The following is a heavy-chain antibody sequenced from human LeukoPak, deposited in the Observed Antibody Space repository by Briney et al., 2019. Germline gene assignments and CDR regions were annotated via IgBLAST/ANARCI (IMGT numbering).Heavy chain of an antibody. CDR1: GWSIKDYW. V-gene: IGHV3-74*01. Sequence: GSLRLSWVASGWSIKDYWLHWVRRAPGKGVVWVSGINSDGSRTTYTDSVKGRFTISRDNAKNTLYLQMNSLRAEDTAVYYCVRLPYYYDSLWGQGTLVTVSS. D-gene: IGHD3-22*01. CDR3: VRLPYYYDSL. CDR2: INSDGSRT. J-gene: IGHJ4*02.